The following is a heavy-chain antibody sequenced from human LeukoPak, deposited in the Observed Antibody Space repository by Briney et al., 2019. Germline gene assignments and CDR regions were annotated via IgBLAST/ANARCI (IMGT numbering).Heavy chain of an antibody. CDR2: IIPFFATA. J-gene: IGHJ6*02. V-gene: IGHV1-69*13. Sequence: ASVKVSCKASGGTFSSYDISWVRQAPGQGLEWMGGIIPFFATANYAQKFRGRISITADESTSTAYMELSSLRSDDTAVYYCARHLGIAAAGSQRVYYYYGMDVWGQGTTVTVSS. D-gene: IGHD6-13*01. CDR3: ARHLGIAAAGSQRVYYYYGMDV. CDR1: GGTFSSYD.